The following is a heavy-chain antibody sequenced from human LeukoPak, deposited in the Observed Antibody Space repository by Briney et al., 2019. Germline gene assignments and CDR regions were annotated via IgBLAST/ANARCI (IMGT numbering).Heavy chain of an antibody. D-gene: IGHD3-22*01. V-gene: IGHV3-11*01. J-gene: IGHJ6*03. CDR2: ISSSGSTI. CDR3: ARRPTPYYYDSSGYYYYYYYMDV. Sequence: GGSLRLSCAASGFTFSDYYMNWIRQAPGKGLEWVSYISSSGSTIYYADSVKGRFTISRDNAKNSLYLQMNSLRAEDTAVYYCARRPTPYYYDSSGYYYYYYYMDVWGKGTTVTISS. CDR1: GFTFSDYY.